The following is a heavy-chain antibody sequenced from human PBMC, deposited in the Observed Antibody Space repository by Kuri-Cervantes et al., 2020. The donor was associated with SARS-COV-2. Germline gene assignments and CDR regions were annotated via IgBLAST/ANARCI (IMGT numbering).Heavy chain of an antibody. CDR1: GGTFSSYA. CDR2: IIPIFGTA. Sequence: SVKVSCKASGGTFSSYAISWVRQAPGQGLEWMGGIIPIFGTANYAQKFQGRVTITADESTSTAYMELGSLRSEDTAVYYCASRYCSSASCYRGDYYYYYMDVWGKGTTVTVSS. V-gene: IGHV1-69*13. CDR3: ASRYCSSASCYRGDYYYYYMDV. D-gene: IGHD2-2*02. J-gene: IGHJ6*03.